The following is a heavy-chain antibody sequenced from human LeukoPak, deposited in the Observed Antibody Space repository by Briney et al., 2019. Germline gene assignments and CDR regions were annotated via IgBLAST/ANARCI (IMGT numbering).Heavy chain of an antibody. CDR3: AKGGKYYDILTGGSYYYYYMDV. J-gene: IGHJ6*03. CDR2: IRYDGSNK. Sequence: GGSLRLSCAASGFTFSSYAMHWVRQAPGKGLEWVAFIRYDGSNKYYADSVKGRFTISRDNSKNTLYLQMNSLRAEDTAVYYCAKGGKYYDILTGGSYYYYYMDVWGKGTTATISS. CDR1: GFTFSSYA. V-gene: IGHV3-30*02. D-gene: IGHD3-9*01.